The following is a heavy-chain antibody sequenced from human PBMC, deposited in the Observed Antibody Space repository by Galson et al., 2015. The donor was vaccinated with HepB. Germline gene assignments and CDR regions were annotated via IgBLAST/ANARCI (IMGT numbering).Heavy chain of an antibody. J-gene: IGHJ4*02. CDR2: ISWNSGSI. Sequence: SLRLSCAASGFTFDDYAMHWVRQAPGKGLEWVSGISWNSGSIGYADSVKGRFTISRDNAKNSLYLQMNSLRAEDTALYYCAKGGVVTAMTPYLGYWGQGTLVTVSS. CDR3: AKGGVVTAMTPYLGY. CDR1: GFTFDDYA. V-gene: IGHV3-9*01. D-gene: IGHD2-21*02.